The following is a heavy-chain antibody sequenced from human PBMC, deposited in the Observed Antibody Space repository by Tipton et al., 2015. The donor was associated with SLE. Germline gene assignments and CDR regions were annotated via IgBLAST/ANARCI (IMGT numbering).Heavy chain of an antibody. Sequence: TLSLTCTVSGGSISSSSYYWGWIRQPPGKGLEWIGSIYYSGSTYYNPSLKSRVTISLDTSKNQFSLKLSSVTAADKALYYWVRDRWVRGDRFDPWGQGTLVTVSS. V-gene: IGHV4-39*07. J-gene: IGHJ5*02. CDR1: GGSISSSSYY. D-gene: IGHD3-10*01. CDR2: IYYSGST. CDR3: VRDRWVRGDRFDP.